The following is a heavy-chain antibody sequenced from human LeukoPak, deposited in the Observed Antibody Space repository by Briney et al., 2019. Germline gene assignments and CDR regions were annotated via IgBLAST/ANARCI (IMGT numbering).Heavy chain of an antibody. D-gene: IGHD3-9*01. CDR2: IYYSGST. V-gene: IGHV4-59*01. J-gene: IGHJ3*02. CDR3: ARDRLGMGDAFDI. Sequence: PSETLSLTCTVSGGPISSYFWSWIRQPPGKGLEWIGYIYYSGSTNYNPSLKSRVIISVDTSKNQFSLNLNSVTTTDTAVYYCARDRLGMGDAFDIWGPGTMDTVSS. CDR1: GGPISSYF.